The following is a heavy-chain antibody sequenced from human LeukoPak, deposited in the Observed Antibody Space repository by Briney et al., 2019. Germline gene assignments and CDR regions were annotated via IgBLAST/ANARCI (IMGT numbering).Heavy chain of an antibody. J-gene: IGHJ6*03. CDR2: INPNNGGT. V-gene: IGHV1-2*02. D-gene: IGHD2-15*01. CDR1: GFTFTVYN. Sequence: ASVKVSCKASGFTFTVYNIHWVRQAPGQGLEWMGWINPNNGGTNYAQKFQGRVTMTRDTSISTAYMELSRLRSDDTAVYYCARGLSGPYYYYYMDVWGEGTTVTVSS. CDR3: ARGLSGPYYYYYMDV.